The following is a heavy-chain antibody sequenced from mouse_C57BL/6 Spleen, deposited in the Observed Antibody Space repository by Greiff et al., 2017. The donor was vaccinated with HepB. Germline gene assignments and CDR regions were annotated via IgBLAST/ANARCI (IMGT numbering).Heavy chain of an antibody. D-gene: IGHD1-1*01. V-gene: IGHV1-74*01. CDR3: ARGYRLLYMDY. Sequence: VQLQQSGAELVKPGASVKVSCKASGYTFTSYWMHWVKQRPGQGLEWIGRIHPGSGNTKYNEKFKGKATLTVDTSSSTAYMQLSSLTSEDSAVYFCARGYRLLYMDYWGQGTSVTVSS. J-gene: IGHJ4*01. CDR2: IHPGSGNT. CDR1: GYTFTSYW.